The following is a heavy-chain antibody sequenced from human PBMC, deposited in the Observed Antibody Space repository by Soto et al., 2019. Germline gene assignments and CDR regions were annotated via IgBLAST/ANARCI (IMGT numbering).Heavy chain of an antibody. D-gene: IGHD6-19*01. CDR2: FYYSGIT. V-gene: IGHV4-59*01. Sequence: SETLSLTCTVSGGSISSYYWSWIRQPPGKVLVCIGYFYYSGITNYNPSLKSRVTISLDTSKNQFSLKLRSVTAADTVVYYCARDFTGSGWYNWFDPWGQGTLVTVSS. J-gene: IGHJ5*02. CDR1: GGSISSYY. CDR3: ARDFTGSGWYNWFDP.